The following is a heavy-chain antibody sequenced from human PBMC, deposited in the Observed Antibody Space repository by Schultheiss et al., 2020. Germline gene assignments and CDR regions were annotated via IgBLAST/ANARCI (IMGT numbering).Heavy chain of an antibody. V-gene: IGHV4-59*08. CDR1: GGSISRYY. CDR2: IYYSGST. CDR3: ARQGGCSGGSCYSGYAFDI. J-gene: IGHJ3*02. D-gene: IGHD2-15*01. Sequence: SQTLSLTCTVSGGSISRYYWSWIRQPAGKGLEWIGYIYYSGSTYYNPSLGSRVTISVDTSKNQFSLKLSSVTAADTAVYYCARQGGCSGGSCYSGYAFDIWGQGTMVTVSS.